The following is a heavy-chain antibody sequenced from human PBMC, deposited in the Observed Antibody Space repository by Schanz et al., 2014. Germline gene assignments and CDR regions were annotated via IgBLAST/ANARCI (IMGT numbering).Heavy chain of an antibody. D-gene: IGHD3-22*01. V-gene: IGHV3-NL1*01. CDR1: GFTFSGYW. CDR2: MFPGGNT. J-gene: IGHJ4*02. Sequence: QVQLVESGGGVVQPGGSLRLSCAASGFTFSGYWMSWVRQAPGKGLEWVSIMFPGGNTYYADSVKGRFTISRDNSKNTLYLQMNSLRAEDTAVYYCAKDLPSDYYIAYWGQGTLVTVSS. CDR3: AKDLPSDYYIAY.